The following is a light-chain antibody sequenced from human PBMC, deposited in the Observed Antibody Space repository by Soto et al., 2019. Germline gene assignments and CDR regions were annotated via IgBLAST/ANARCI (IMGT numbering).Light chain of an antibody. CDR2: AAS. CDR3: QQTYDNPRT. Sequence: DIQMTQSPSSLSASIGDRITITCRASHNINTYLNWYQQNPGKAPKLLISAASSLQSGVPSRFSGSGSGTDFTLTITSLQAEDFATYYCQQTYDNPRTFGPGTKVESK. J-gene: IGKJ1*01. CDR1: HNINTY. V-gene: IGKV1-39*01.